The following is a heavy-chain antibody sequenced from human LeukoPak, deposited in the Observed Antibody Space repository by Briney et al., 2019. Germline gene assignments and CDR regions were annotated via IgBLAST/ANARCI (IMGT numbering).Heavy chain of an antibody. CDR1: GLTFSDFW. D-gene: IGHD5-18*01. J-gene: IGHJ4*02. V-gene: IGHV3-74*01. CDR3: ATGHSYGYEY. CDR2: VKGDGRTT. Sequence: GGSLRLSCAASGLTFSDFWMHWVRQPPGKGLVWVALVKGDGRTTIYADSVKGRFTISRDNAKNTLYLQMNSLRADDSGVYYCATGHSYGYEYWGQGVLGTVSS.